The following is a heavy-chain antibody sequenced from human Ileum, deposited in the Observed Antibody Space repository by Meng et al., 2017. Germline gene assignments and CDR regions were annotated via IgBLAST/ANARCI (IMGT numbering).Heavy chain of an antibody. CDR1: GFIFSDHY. CDR3: ARGGTILRGHIDY. Sequence: GGSLRLSCAASGFIFSDHYMDWVRQAPGKGLEWVGQSRNRANSFFTYYAASVKGRFTISRDDSENSLYLQMNSLTTEDTAVYYCARGGTILRGHIDYWGQGALVTVSS. CDR2: SRNRANSFFT. D-gene: IGHD3-10*01. J-gene: IGHJ4*02. V-gene: IGHV3-72*01.